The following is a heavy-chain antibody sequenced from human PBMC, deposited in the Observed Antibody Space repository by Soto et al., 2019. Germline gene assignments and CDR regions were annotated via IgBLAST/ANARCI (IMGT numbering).Heavy chain of an antibody. V-gene: IGHV1-69*13. CDR3: ARGCYDILTGYCPPYYYYGMDV. D-gene: IGHD3-9*01. CDR2: IIPIFGTA. Sequence: SVKVSCKASGGTFSSYAISWVRQAPGQGLEWMGGIIPIFGTANYAQKFQGRVTITADESTSTAYMELSSLRSEDTAVYYCARGCYDILTGYCPPYYYYGMDVWGQGTTVTVSS. CDR1: GGTFSSYA. J-gene: IGHJ6*02.